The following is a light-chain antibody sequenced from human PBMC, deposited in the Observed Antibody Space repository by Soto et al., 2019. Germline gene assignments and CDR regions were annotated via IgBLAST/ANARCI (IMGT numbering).Light chain of an antibody. V-gene: IGLV1-51*01. Sequence: QSVLTQPPSVSAAPGQKVTISCSGSSSNIGNNYVSWYQQLPGTAPKPLIYDNNKRPSGIPDRFSGFKSGTSATLGITGLQTGDEADYYCGTWDNDLSVYVFGTGTKVTVL. J-gene: IGLJ1*01. CDR1: SSNIGNNY. CDR2: DNN. CDR3: GTWDNDLSVYV.